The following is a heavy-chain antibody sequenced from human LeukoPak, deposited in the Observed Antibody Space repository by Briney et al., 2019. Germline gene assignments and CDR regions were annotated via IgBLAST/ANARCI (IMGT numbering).Heavy chain of an antibody. D-gene: IGHD4-17*01. V-gene: IGHV3-7*01. CDR2: IKQDGGQI. Sequence: GGSLRLSCAASEFTFNSYRMSWVRQAPGKGLEWVANIKQDGGQIYYLDSVKGRFTVSRDNAKNSLYLQMNSLRAEDTAVYYCARLGARQMLEYWGQGTLVTVSS. CDR3: ARLGARQMLEY. CDR1: EFTFNSYR. J-gene: IGHJ4*02.